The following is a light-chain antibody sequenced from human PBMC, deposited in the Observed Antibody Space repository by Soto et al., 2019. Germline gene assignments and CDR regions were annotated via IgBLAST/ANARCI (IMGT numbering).Light chain of an antibody. V-gene: IGKV4-1*01. J-gene: IGKJ1*01. CDR3: QQYFSTPWT. CDR1: QSIFYSSTNNNY. Sequence: DIVMTQSPDSLTVSLGERATINCKSSQSIFYSSTNNNYLAWYQQKPRQPPKLLIYWASTRESGVPDRFSGNGSGTDFTLTISSLQAEDVAVYYCQQYFSTPWTFGQGTKAEI. CDR2: WAS.